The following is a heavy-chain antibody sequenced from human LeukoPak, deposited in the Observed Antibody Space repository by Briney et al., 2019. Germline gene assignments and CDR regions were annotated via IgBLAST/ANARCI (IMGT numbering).Heavy chain of an antibody. Sequence: PSETLSLTCTVSGYSINSGYYWGWIRQPPGKGLEWIGSIYHSGSSYYNPSLNSRVTISVDTSKNQFSLRLSSVTAADTALYYCARPRSSGWRDAFDIWGQGTMVTVSP. V-gene: IGHV4-38-2*02. CDR1: GYSINSGYY. J-gene: IGHJ3*02. CDR2: IYHSGSS. D-gene: IGHD6-19*01. CDR3: ARPRSSGWRDAFDI.